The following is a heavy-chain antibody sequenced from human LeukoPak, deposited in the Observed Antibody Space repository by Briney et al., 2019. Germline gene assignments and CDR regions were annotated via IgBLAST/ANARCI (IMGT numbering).Heavy chain of an antibody. CDR2: ISWNSGTI. D-gene: IGHD6-19*01. Sequence: PGGSLRLSCAASGLTFDNCAMNWVRQVPGKGLEWISLISWNSGTIGYADSVKGRFTISRDNANNFLYLQMNSLRAEDTALYYCARAYKDRSLAGKKEFFQHWGQGTLVTVSS. CDR1: GLTFDNCA. V-gene: IGHV3-9*01. CDR3: ARAYKDRSLAGKKEFFQH. J-gene: IGHJ1*01.